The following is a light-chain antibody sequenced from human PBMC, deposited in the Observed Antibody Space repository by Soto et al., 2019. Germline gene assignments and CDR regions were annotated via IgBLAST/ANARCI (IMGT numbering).Light chain of an antibody. V-gene: IGLV2-14*01. Sequence: QSALTQPASVSGSPGQSITISCTGTSSDVGGYNYVSWYQQHPGKAPKLMIYDVSNRPSGVSNRFSGYKSGNTASLTISGLQAEDEADYYCSSYTGSSTLGVFGGGTKLTVL. CDR1: SSDVGGYNY. J-gene: IGLJ2*01. CDR2: DVS. CDR3: SSYTGSSTLGV.